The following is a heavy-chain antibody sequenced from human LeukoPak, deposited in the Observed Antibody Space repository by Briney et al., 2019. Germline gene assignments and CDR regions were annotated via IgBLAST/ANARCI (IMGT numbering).Heavy chain of an antibody. D-gene: IGHD6-19*01. V-gene: IGHV3-30*18. J-gene: IGHJ4*02. CDR1: GFTFSSYG. CDR2: ISYDGSDK. Sequence: PGTSLRLSCAASGFTFSSYGMHWVRQTPGKGLEWVAVISYDGSDKYYVDSVKGRFTISRDNSKNTLYLQMNSLRAEDTALYYCVKRVYTSVSFDCWGQGTLVTVSS. CDR3: VKRVYTSVSFDC.